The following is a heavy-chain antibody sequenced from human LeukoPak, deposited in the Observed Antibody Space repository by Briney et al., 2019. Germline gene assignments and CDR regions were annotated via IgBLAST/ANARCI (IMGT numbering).Heavy chain of an antibody. V-gene: IGHV4-31*02. CDR2: IYYSGSA. CDR1: GFTFSDHY. Sequence: LRLSCAASGFTFSDHYMDWVRQAPGKGPEWIGYIYYSGSAYYNPSLKSRVTISVDTSENQFSLKLSSVTAADTAVYYCARVNYGSATKEDYWGQGTLVTVSS. J-gene: IGHJ4*02. D-gene: IGHD3-10*01. CDR3: ARVNYGSATKEDY.